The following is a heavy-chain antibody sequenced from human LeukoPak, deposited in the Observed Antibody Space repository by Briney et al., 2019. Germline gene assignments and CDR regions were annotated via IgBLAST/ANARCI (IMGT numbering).Heavy chain of an antibody. D-gene: IGHD1-1*01. V-gene: IGHV3-23*01. Sequence: PGGSLRLSCAASGFTFSTYAMSWVRQAPGKGLEWVSSIGGSGVDTNHADSVKGRFTISRDNSKNTLYLQMNSLRAEDTAVYYRAKGRVPYYYHYGLDVWGQGTTVTVSS. CDR2: IGGSGVDT. J-gene: IGHJ6*02. CDR3: AKGRVPYYYHYGLDV. CDR1: GFTFSTYA.